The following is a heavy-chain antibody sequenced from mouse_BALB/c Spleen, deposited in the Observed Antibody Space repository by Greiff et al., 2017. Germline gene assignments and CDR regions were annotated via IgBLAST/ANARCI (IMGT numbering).Heavy chain of an antibody. V-gene: IGHV5-6*01. CDR1: GFTFSSYG. D-gene: IGHD1-2*01. CDR3: ARDGYYGYDYFDY. CDR2: ISSGGSYT. Sequence: EVKLVESGGDLVKPGGSLKLSCAASGFTFSSYGMSWVRQTPDKRLEWVATISSGGSYTYYPDSVKGRFTISRDNAKNTLYLQMSSLKSEDTAMYYCARDGYYGYDYFDYWGQGTTLTVSS. J-gene: IGHJ2*01.